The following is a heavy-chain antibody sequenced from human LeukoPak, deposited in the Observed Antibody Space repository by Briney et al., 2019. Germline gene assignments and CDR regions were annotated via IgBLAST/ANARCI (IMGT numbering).Heavy chain of an antibody. CDR2: ISGSGGST. J-gene: IGHJ4*02. D-gene: IGHD5-24*01. CDR3: AKSGYNRFDY. V-gene: IGHV3-23*01. CDR1: GFTFSNSA. Sequence: GGSLRLSCAASGFTFSNSAMGWGRQAPGRGLGWVSTISGSGGSTHYADSVKGRFTISRDNSKSTLYLQINSLRAEDTAVYYCAKSGYNRFDYWGQGTLVTVSS.